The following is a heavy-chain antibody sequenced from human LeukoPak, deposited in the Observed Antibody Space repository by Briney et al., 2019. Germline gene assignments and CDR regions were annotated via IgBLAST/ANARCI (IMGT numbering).Heavy chain of an antibody. J-gene: IGHJ4*02. Sequence: GGSLRLSCTASGFTFNSYSMNWVRQAPGKGLEWVSSTSSSSSYIYYADSVKGRFTISRDNAKNSLYLQMNSLRAEDTAVYYCARDVPYYYDSSGYSGFDYWGQGTLVTVSS. D-gene: IGHD3-22*01. V-gene: IGHV3-21*01. CDR1: GFTFNSYS. CDR2: TSSSSSYI. CDR3: ARDVPYYYDSSGYSGFDY.